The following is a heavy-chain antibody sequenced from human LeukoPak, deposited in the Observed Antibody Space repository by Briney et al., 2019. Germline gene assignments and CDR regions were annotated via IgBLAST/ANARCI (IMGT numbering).Heavy chain of an antibody. D-gene: IGHD3-22*01. CDR3: ARGDAYYDTSGYYPSDY. CDR1: GYTFTSYG. Sequence: ASVKVSCMASGYTFTSYGISWVRQAPGQGLEWMGWISAYNGNTNYAQKLQGRVTMTTDTSTSTAYMELRSLRSDDTAVYYCARGDAYYDTSGYYPSDYWGQGTLVTVSS. J-gene: IGHJ4*02. V-gene: IGHV1-18*01. CDR2: ISAYNGNT.